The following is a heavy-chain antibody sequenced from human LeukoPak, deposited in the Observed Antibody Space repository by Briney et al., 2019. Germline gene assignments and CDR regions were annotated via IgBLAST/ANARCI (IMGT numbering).Heavy chain of an antibody. J-gene: IGHJ4*02. Sequence: GASVKVSCKASGYTFTNCYMHWVRQAPRQGLEWVGVINPSGDWTNYAQKFQGRVTLTRDTSTSTAYMDLSSLRSEDTAIYYCAREEFGGDHDYWGQGTLVIVSS. CDR1: GYTFTNCY. CDR3: AREEFGGDHDY. V-gene: IGHV1-46*01. D-gene: IGHD2-21*02. CDR2: INPSGDWT.